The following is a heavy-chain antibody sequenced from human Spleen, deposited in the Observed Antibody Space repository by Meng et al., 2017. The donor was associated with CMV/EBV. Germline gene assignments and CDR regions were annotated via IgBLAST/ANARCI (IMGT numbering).Heavy chain of an antibody. CDR2: IISSGSAI. J-gene: IGHJ6*02. D-gene: IGHD6-6*01. CDR1: GFSVSDNY. CDR3: ARDYSSSSSRHFGMDV. V-gene: IGHV3-11*01. Sequence: GGSLRLSCAASGFSVSDNYMTWIRQAPGKGLEWVSYIISSGSAIYYADSVKGRFTISRDNAKNSLYLQMNSLRAEDTAVYYCARDYSSSSSRHFGMDVWGQGTTVTVSS.